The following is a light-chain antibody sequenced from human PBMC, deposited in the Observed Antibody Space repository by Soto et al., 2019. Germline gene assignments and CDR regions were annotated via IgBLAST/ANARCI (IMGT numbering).Light chain of an antibody. Sequence: DIPMPQSPSSLSASVGDRVTITCRASQDISHDLAWYQQKPGKVPKLLIYAASTLQTGVQSRFSGSGSGTVFTLTISSLQPEDVATYYCQKYNSAPNTFGRGTRLEIK. CDR3: QKYNSAPNT. J-gene: IGKJ2*01. CDR2: AAS. CDR1: QDISHD. V-gene: IGKV1-27*01.